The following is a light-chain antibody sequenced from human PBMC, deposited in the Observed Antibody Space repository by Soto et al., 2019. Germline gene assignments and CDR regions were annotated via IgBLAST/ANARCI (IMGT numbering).Light chain of an antibody. CDR1: QTISSW. V-gene: IGKV1-5*01. J-gene: IGKJ1*01. CDR2: DAS. Sequence: DTQMTQSPSTLSGSVGDRVTITCRASQTISSWLAWYQQKPWKAPKLLIYDASSLESGVPSRFSGSGSGTEFTLTISSLQPDDFATYYCQQYYSYPRTFGQGTKVDIK. CDR3: QQYYSYPRT.